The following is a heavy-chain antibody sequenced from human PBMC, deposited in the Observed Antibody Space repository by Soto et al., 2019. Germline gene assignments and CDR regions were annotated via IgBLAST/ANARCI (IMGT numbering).Heavy chain of an antibody. Sequence: QIQLVQSGGEVKKPGASVKVSCKASGYTFRSYGISWVRQAPGQGLEWVGWISAYNGDTHYAPKFQDRITLTTETSTDTPYMELRGLRFDDPAVYFWGRDWGRYYDNSALIWFYGGRGSLV. CDR1: GYTFRSYG. J-gene: IGHJ4*02. CDR2: ISAYNGDT. CDR3: GRDWGRYYDNSALIWFY. V-gene: IGHV1-18*04. D-gene: IGHD3-16*01.